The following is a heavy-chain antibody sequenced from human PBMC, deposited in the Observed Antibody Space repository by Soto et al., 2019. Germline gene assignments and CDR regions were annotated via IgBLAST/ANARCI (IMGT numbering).Heavy chain of an antibody. J-gene: IGHJ6*02. CDR3: ARLIPGGPKSQYPGMDV. D-gene: IGHD2-21*01. CDR1: GFTFSSYA. V-gene: IGHV3-30-3*01. Sequence: GGSLRLSCAASGFTFSSYAMDWVRQGPGKGLEWLGMISYDGTTQYYADSVQGRFTISRDNSKNTLYLQMNSLRPEDTSTYYCARLIPGGPKSQYPGMDVWGLGTTVTVSS. CDR2: ISYDGTTQ.